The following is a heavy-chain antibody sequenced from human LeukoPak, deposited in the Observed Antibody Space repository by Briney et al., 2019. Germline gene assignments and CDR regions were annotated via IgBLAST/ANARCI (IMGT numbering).Heavy chain of an antibody. J-gene: IGHJ4*02. V-gene: IGHV5-51*01. Sequence: GESLKISCKVSGYSFISYWIGWVRQMPGKGLEWMGIIYPGDSDTRYSPSFQGQVTISADKSISTAYLQWSSLKASHTAEYFCARRGSSWYGDFWGQGTLVTVSS. CDR3: ARRGSSWYGDF. D-gene: IGHD6-13*01. CDR1: GYSFISYW. CDR2: IYPGDSDT.